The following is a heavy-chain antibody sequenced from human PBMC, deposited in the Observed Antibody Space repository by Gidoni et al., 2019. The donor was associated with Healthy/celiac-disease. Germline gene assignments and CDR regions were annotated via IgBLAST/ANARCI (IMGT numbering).Heavy chain of an antibody. CDR1: GYTFTGYC. J-gene: IGHJ4*02. D-gene: IGHD3-16*01. Sequence: QVQLVQSGAEVKKPGASVKVSCKASGYTFTGYCMHWVRQAPGQGLEWMGWINPNSGGTNYAQKFQGRVTMTRDTSISTAYMELSRLRADDTAVYYCARDREITFGGVLYYFDYWGQGTLVTVSS. V-gene: IGHV1-2*02. CDR3: ARDREITFGGVLYYFDY. CDR2: INPNSGGT.